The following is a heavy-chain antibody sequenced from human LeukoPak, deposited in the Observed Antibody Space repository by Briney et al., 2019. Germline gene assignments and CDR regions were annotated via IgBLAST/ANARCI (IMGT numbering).Heavy chain of an antibody. V-gene: IGHV1-2*02. CDR1: GYTFTSYY. CDR2: INPNTGVT. CDR3: ARGARGGGYEAFDY. Sequence: ASVKVSCKASGYTFTSYYMHWVRQAPGQGLEWMGYINPNTGVTDYAQKFQGRLTVTRDTSISTVHMELSSLRSDDTAVYYCARGARGGGYEAFDYWGQGTLVTVSS. J-gene: IGHJ4*02. D-gene: IGHD5-12*01.